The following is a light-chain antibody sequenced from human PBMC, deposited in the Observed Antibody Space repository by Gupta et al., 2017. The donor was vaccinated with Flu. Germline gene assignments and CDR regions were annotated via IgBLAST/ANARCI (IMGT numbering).Light chain of an antibody. Sequence: PSFLSASVGDRVTITCRASLGISNYLAWYQQKPGKAPKLLIYVASTLKSGVPSRFSGSGSWTDFTLTISSLQPEDFATYYCQQLNSSPSTFGQGTKVEIK. J-gene: IGKJ1*01. CDR1: LGISNY. CDR3: QQLNSSPST. CDR2: VAS. V-gene: IGKV1-9*01.